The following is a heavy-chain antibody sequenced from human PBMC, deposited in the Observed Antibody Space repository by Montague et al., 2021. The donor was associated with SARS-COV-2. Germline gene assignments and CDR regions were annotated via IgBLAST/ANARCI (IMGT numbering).Heavy chain of an antibody. D-gene: IGHD5-12*01. CDR1: GGSFSGYY. V-gene: IGHV4-34*01. J-gene: IGHJ4*02. CDR2: INHSGST. Sequence: SEILSLTCAVYGGSFSGYYWNWIRQPPGKGLEWIGEINHSGSTNYNPSLKSRVTISVDTSNNQFSLKLTSVTAADTAVYYCARGPTNNIGMVATRLDYWGQGTLVTVSS. CDR3: ARGPTNNIGMVATRLDY.